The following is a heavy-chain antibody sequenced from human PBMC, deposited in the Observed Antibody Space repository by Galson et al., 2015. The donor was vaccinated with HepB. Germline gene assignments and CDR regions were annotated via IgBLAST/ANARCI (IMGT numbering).Heavy chain of an antibody. D-gene: IGHD3-10*01. J-gene: IGHJ4*02. Sequence: QSGAEVKKPGESLRISCKASGYTFTAFWITWVRQIPGKGLEWMGRIDPSDSHTDYSPSFRGHVTFSADKSITTAYLQWSSLKASDTAMYYCASRHSYFRSGTWCIVSDSWGQGTLVTVSS. CDR2: IDPSDSHT. CDR1: GYTFTAFW. CDR3: ASRHSYFRSGTWCIVSDS. V-gene: IGHV5-10-1*01.